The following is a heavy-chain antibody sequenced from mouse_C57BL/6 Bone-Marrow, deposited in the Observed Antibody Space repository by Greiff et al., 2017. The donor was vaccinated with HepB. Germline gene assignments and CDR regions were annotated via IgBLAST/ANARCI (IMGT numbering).Heavy chain of an antibody. J-gene: IGHJ1*03. CDR2: IRSKSNNYAT. V-gene: IGHV10-1*01. CDR3: VRDYYGSSHWYFDV. D-gene: IGHD1-1*01. Sequence: EVKLVESGGGLVQPKGSLKLSCAASGFSFNTYAMNWVRQAPGKGLEWVARIRSKSNNYATYYADSVKDRFTISRDDSESMLYLQMNNLKTEDTAMYYCVRDYYGSSHWYFDVWGTGTTVTVSS. CDR1: GFSFNTYA.